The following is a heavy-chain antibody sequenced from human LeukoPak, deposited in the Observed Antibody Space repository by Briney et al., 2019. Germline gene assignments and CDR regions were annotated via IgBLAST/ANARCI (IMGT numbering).Heavy chain of an antibody. CDR1: GGTFSSYA. D-gene: IGHD3-22*01. V-gene: IGHV1-69*13. Sequence: GASVKVSCEASGGTFSSYAISWVRQAPGQGLEWMGGIIPIFGTANYAQKFQGRVTITADESTSTAYMELSSLRSEDTAVYYCAGVPDGLYDRSAYYYLPQPYFDYWGQGTLVTISS. CDR2: IIPIFGTA. CDR3: AGVPDGLYDRSAYYYLPQPYFDY. J-gene: IGHJ4*02.